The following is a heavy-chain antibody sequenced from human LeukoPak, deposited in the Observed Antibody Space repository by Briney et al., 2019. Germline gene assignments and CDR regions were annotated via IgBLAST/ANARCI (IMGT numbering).Heavy chain of an antibody. V-gene: IGHV3-7*04. J-gene: IGHJ4*02. CDR3: AKDFYWAFDY. CDR2: IKPDGSEK. Sequence: PGGSLRLSCAASGFTFSNYWMTWFRQTPGKGLEWVGNIKPDGSEKYYVDSVKGRFTISRDNAKNSLFLQMSSLRVEDTAVYYCAKDFYWAFDYWGQGTLVTVSS. D-gene: IGHD2-8*02. CDR1: GFTFSNYW.